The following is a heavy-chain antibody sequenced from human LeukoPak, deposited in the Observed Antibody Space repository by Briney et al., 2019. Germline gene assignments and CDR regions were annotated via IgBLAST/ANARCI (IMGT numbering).Heavy chain of an antibody. D-gene: IGHD3-22*01. Sequence: SETLSLTCAVYGGSFSGYYWSWIRQPPGKGLEWIGEINHSGSINYNPSLKSRVTISVDTSKNQFSLKLSSVTAADTAVYYCARGRQNRYYYDSSGHSLFDYWGQGTLVTVSS. V-gene: IGHV4-34*01. CDR2: INHSGSI. CDR3: ARGRQNRYYYDSSGHSLFDY. CDR1: GGSFSGYY. J-gene: IGHJ4*02.